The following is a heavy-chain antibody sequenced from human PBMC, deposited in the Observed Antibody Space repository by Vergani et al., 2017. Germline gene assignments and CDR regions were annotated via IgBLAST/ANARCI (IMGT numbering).Heavy chain of an antibody. Sequence: EVQLVESGGGIVKPGGSLRLSCVASGFSFRNAWMNWVRRTPGKGLEWVGRIKSRFDRGTTDYAAAVKGRFTISRDDAKNTLFLQMNGLKTEDIGVYYCTTDRQCCGDGSCYWLRDHHYYGMDVWGQGTTVTVSS. CDR3: TTDRQCCGDGSCYWLRDHHYYGMDV. CDR1: GFSFRNAW. J-gene: IGHJ6*02. CDR2: IKSRFDRGTT. D-gene: IGHD2-21*01. V-gene: IGHV3-15*07.